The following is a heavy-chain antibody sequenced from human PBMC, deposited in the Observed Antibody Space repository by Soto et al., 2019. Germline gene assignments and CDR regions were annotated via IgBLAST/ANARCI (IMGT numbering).Heavy chain of an antibody. CDR2: INAGNGNT. CDR3: ARNLMYYGILRGYCMAYYFDY. D-gene: IGHD3-9*01. J-gene: IGHJ4*02. CDR1: GYTFTSYA. Sequence: GASVKVSCKASGYTFTSYAMHWVRQAPGQRLEWMGWINAGNGNTKYSQKFQGRVTITRDTSASTAYMELSSLRSEDTAVYYCARNLMYYGILRGYCMAYYFDYWGQGTLVTVSS. V-gene: IGHV1-3*01.